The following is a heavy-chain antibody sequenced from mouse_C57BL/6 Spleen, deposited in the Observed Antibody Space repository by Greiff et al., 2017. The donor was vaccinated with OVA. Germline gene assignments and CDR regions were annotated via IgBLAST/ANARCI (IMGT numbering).Heavy chain of an antibody. CDR2: IRSKSNNYAT. J-gene: IGHJ3*01. D-gene: IGHD1-1*01. Sequence: EVKLVESGGGLVQPKGSLKLSCAASGFSFNTYAMNWVRQAPGKGLEWVARIRSKSNNYATYYADSVKDRFTISRDDSESMLYLQMNNLKTEDTAMYYCVRGDYGSFRPFAYWGQGTLVTVSA. CDR1: GFSFNTYA. CDR3: VRGDYGSFRPFAY. V-gene: IGHV10-1*01.